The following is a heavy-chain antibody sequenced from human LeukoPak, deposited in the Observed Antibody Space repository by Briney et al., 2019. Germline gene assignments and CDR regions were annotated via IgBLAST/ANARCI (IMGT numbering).Heavy chain of an antibody. CDR2: INHSGST. J-gene: IGHJ4*02. D-gene: IGHD2-15*01. CDR1: GGSFNGYY. V-gene: IGHV4-34*01. CDR3: AARVVAATAIDY. Sequence: SETLSLTCAVYGGSFNGYYWSWIRQPPGKGLEWIGEINHSGSTNYNPSLKSRVTISVDTSKNQFSLKLSSVTAADTAVYYCAARVVAATAIDYWGQGTLVTVSS.